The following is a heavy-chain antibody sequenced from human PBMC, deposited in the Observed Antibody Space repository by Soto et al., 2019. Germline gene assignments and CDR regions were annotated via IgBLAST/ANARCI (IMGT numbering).Heavy chain of an antibody. V-gene: IGHV1-69*02. D-gene: IGHD1-7*01. Sequence: GAAVKVSCKASGGTFSSYTISWVRHAPGQRLEWMGRIIPILGIANYAQKFQGRVTITADKSTSTAYMELSSLRSEDTAVYYCARAGIMGTGTNHWFDPWGQGTLVTVSS. CDR2: IIPILGIA. J-gene: IGHJ5*02. CDR1: GGTFSSYT. CDR3: ARAGIMGTGTNHWFDP.